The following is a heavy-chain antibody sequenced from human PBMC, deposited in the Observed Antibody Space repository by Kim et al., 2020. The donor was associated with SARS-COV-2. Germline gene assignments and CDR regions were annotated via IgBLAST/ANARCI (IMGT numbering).Heavy chain of an antibody. D-gene: IGHD6-13*01. Sequence: GGSLRLSCAASGFTFSSYSMNWVRQAPGKGLEWVSSISSSSSYIYYADSEKGQFTISRDNDKNSLYLQMNSLRAEDTAVYYCAGDTGYSSSWTAGGGYYFDYWGQGTLVTVSS. V-gene: IGHV3-21*01. CDR2: ISSSSSYI. J-gene: IGHJ4*02. CDR1: GFTFSSYS. CDR3: AGDTGYSSSWTAGGGYYFDY.